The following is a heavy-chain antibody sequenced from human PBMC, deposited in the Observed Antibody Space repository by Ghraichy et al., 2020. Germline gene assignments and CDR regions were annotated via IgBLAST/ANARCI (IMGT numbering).Heavy chain of an antibody. Sequence: SLNISCTVSGGSISSGDYYWSWIRQPPGKGLEWIGYIYYSGSTYYNPSLKSRVTISVDTSKNQFSLKLSSVTAADTAVYYCARDSYYGSGSLYAFDIWGQGTMVTVSS. D-gene: IGHD3-10*01. CDR1: GGSISSGDYY. J-gene: IGHJ3*02. V-gene: IGHV4-30-4*01. CDR2: IYYSGST. CDR3: ARDSYYGSGSLYAFDI.